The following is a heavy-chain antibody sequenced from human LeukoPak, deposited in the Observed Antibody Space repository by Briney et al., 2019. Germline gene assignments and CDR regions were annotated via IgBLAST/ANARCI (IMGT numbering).Heavy chain of an antibody. J-gene: IGHJ3*01. CDR3: ARAAAGGDDPFDV. CDR2: MNPNNDNA. CDR1: GYTFKNYD. D-gene: IGHD6-25*01. V-gene: IGHV1-8*01. Sequence: GASVKVSYKASGYTFKNYDINWVRQAPGRGLEWMAWMNPNNDNAGSAQEFQSRVTMTRDTSINTAYMELSSLRSDDTGVYYCARAAAGGDDPFDVWGQGSLIIVSS.